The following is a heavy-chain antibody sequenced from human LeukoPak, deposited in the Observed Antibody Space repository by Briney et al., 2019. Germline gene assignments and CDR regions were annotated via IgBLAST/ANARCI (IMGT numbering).Heavy chain of an antibody. J-gene: IGHJ4*02. Sequence: SETLSLTCAVYGGSFSGYYWSWIRQPPGKGLEWIGSIYYSGSIYYNPSLKSRVTISVDTSKNQFSLKLSSVTAADTAVYYCARYCSSTSCYEFNVLDYWGQGTLVTVSS. CDR3: ARYCSSTSCYEFNVLDY. CDR2: IYYSGSI. D-gene: IGHD2-2*01. CDR1: GGSFSGYY. V-gene: IGHV4-34*01.